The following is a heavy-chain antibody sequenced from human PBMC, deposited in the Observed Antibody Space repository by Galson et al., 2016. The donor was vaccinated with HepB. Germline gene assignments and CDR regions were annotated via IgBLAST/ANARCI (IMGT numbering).Heavy chain of an antibody. Sequence: SVKVSCKASGYTFTGYYMHWVRQAPGQGLEWMGWINPNSGETNYPQRFQGRLTMTRDTSISTAYMEVSSLRSDDTAVYYCATLAYGDAPHDFWGQGTLVTAAS. D-gene: IGHD4-17*01. J-gene: IGHJ4*02. CDR1: GYTFTGYY. CDR3: ATLAYGDAPHDF. V-gene: IGHV1-2*02. CDR2: INPNSGET.